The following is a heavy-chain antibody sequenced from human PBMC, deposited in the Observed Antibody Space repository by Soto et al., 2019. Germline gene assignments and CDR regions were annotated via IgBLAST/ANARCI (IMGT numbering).Heavy chain of an antibody. J-gene: IGHJ3*02. V-gene: IGHV4-61*01. D-gene: IGHD2-2*01. CDR3: ARGSSPNDAFDI. CDR1: GGSVSSGSYY. Sequence: QVQLQESGPGLVKPSETLSLTCTVSGGSVSSGSYYWSWIRQPPGKGLEWIGYIYYSGSTNYNPSRKRRVTISVDTSKKQFSLKLSSVTAADTAVYYCARGSSPNDAFDIWGQGTMVTVSS. CDR2: IYYSGST.